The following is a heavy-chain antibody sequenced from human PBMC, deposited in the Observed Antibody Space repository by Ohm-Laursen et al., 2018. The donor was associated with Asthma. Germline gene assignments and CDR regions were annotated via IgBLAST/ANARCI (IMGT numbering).Heavy chain of an antibody. D-gene: IGHD3-3*01. CDR3: ARDVMEWYLPAFDF. V-gene: IGHV3-30*19. CDR1: GFTFRNYD. CDR2: GGSYYDGGLK. Sequence: SLRLSCTASGFTFRNYDMHWVRQAPGKGLEWVAVGGSYYDGGLKYYADSVNGRFTVSRDDSKNTLYLQMNSLRPDDTAVYYCARDVMEWYLPAFDFWGQGTLVTVSS. J-gene: IGHJ4*02.